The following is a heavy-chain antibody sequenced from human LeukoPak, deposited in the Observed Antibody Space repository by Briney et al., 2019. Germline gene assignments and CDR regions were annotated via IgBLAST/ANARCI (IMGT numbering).Heavy chain of an antibody. CDR3: ARGGTMVRGESPFDY. V-gene: IGHV1-2*02. Sequence: ASVKVSCKASGYTFTSYDINWVRQAPGQGLEWMGWINPNSGGTNYAQKFQGRVTMTRDTSISTAYMELSRLRSDDTAVYYCARGGTMVRGESPFDYWGQGTLVTVSS. D-gene: IGHD3-10*01. CDR2: INPNSGGT. CDR1: GYTFTSYD. J-gene: IGHJ4*02.